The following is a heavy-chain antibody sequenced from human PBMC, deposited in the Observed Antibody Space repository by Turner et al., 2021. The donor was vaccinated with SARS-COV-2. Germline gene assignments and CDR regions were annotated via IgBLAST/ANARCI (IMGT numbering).Heavy chain of an antibody. Sequence: EVQLVESGGGLVKPGGSLRLSCAASGFTFSRHSMNWVGQASGQGLEWVSPISSMSNYIDYADSVKGRLTIARYNAKNSLLLQMNSLGAEDTAVYYCARARWDYYVSSGYYPDAFDIWGKGTMVTVSS. V-gene: IGHV3-21*01. J-gene: IGHJ3*02. CDR1: GFTFSRHS. CDR3: ARARWDYYVSSGYYPDAFDI. D-gene: IGHD3-22*01. CDR2: ISSMSNYI.